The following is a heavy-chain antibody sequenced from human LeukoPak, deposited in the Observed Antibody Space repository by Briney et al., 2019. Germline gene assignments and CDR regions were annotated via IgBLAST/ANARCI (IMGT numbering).Heavy chain of an antibody. Sequence: TSVKVSCKASGFTFTSSAVQWVRQARGQRLEWIGWIVVGSGDTNYAQKVQERVTITRDMSTSTAYMEPSSLRSEDTAVYYCAAGISSSNSLIPAGGNWFDPWGQGTLVTVSS. J-gene: IGHJ5*02. D-gene: IGHD6-13*01. CDR3: AAGISSSNSLIPAGGNWFDP. V-gene: IGHV1-58*01. CDR2: IVVGSGDT. CDR1: GFTFTSSA.